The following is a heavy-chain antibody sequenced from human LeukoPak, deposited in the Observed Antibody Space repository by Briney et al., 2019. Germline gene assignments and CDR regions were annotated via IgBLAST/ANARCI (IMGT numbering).Heavy chain of an antibody. CDR1: GFPFSTYG. J-gene: IGHJ4*02. CDR2: TSSDGSNI. D-gene: IGHD6-13*01. CDR3: AKKRPGEVAAPPDY. Sequence: GGSLRLSCAASGFPFSTYGMHWVRQAPGKGLEWVAVTSSDGSNINYADSVKGRFTISRDNSKNTLYLQMNSLRAEDTAIYYCAKKRPGEVAAPPDYWSQGTLVTVSS. V-gene: IGHV3-30*18.